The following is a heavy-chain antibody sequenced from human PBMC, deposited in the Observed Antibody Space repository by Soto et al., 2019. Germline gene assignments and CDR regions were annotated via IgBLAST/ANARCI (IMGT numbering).Heavy chain of an antibody. Sequence: QVQLVESGGGVVQPGRSQRLSCAESGFTFSSYGMHWVRQAPGKGLEWVAVIWYDGSNKYYADSVKGRFTISRDNSKNTLYLQMNSLRAEDTAVYYCARDERFGGDHNWFDPWGQGTLVTVSS. CDR1: GFTFSSYG. V-gene: IGHV3-33*01. D-gene: IGHD3-10*01. J-gene: IGHJ5*02. CDR3: ARDERFGGDHNWFDP. CDR2: IWYDGSNK.